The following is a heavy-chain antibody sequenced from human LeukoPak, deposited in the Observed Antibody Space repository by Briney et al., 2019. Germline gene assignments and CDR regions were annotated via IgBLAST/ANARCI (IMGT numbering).Heavy chain of an antibody. V-gene: IGHV5-51*01. Sequence: GESLKISCKGSGYTFTNYWVAWVRQKPGKGLEWVGSIWPDDSDTRYSPSFRGQVTFSADNSISTAFLQWSSLKASDTAIYFCARLADTTCWGQGTLVTVSS. D-gene: IGHD2-2*01. CDR3: ARLADTTC. J-gene: IGHJ4*02. CDR1: GYTFTNYW. CDR2: IWPDDSDT.